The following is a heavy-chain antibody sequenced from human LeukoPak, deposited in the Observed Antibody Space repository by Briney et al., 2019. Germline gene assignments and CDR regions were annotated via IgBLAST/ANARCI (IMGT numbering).Heavy chain of an antibody. Sequence: PGGSLRLSCAASGFTFSSYGMHWVRQAPGKGLEWVAVISYDGSNKYYADSVKGRSTISRDNSKNTLYLQMNSLRAEDTAVYYCAIIEQQPTTMDVWGKGTTVTVSS. J-gene: IGHJ6*03. V-gene: IGHV3-30*03. CDR3: AIIEQQPTTMDV. CDR2: ISYDGSNK. D-gene: IGHD6-13*01. CDR1: GFTFSSYG.